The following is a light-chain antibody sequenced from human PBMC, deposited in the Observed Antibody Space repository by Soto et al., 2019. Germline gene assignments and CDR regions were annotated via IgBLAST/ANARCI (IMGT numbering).Light chain of an antibody. Sequence: QSLLTQPPSVSGAPGQRVTISCTGSRSXIGAGYDVHWYQQLPGTAPKLLIYGNTNRPSGVPDRFSGSKSGTSASLAITGLXAEXXXDYXCQSYDSSLSGSGIFGGGTKLTVL. CDR2: GNT. V-gene: IGLV1-40*01. J-gene: IGLJ2*01. CDR1: RSXIGAGYD. CDR3: QSYDSSLSGSGI.